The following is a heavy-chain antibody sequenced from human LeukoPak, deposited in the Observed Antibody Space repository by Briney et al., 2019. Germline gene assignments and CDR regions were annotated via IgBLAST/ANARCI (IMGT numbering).Heavy chain of an antibody. CDR2: ISDDGSNE. J-gene: IGHJ1*01. CDR1: GFSFSNYG. CDR3: ARDLIAAAGYFQH. V-gene: IGHV3-30*03. Sequence: GGSLRLSCAASGFSFSNYGMHWVRQAPGKGLEWVAVISDDGSNEYYADSVKGRFTISRDNSKNTLYLQMNSLRAEDTAVYYCARDLIAAAGYFQHWGQGTLVTVSS. D-gene: IGHD6-13*01.